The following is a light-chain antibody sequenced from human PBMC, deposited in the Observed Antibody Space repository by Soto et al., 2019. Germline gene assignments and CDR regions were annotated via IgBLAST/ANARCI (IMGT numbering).Light chain of an antibody. Sequence: DIQMTQSPSSLSASVGDRVTITCRASQEINSRLGWYQQKPGKARKSLIYGASSLQSGIPARFIASRSGTDFTLTINNLQPEDFATYYCQQYDTYPLTFGGGTKVEIK. CDR1: QEINSR. CDR2: GAS. V-gene: IGKV1D-16*01. CDR3: QQYDTYPLT. J-gene: IGKJ4*01.